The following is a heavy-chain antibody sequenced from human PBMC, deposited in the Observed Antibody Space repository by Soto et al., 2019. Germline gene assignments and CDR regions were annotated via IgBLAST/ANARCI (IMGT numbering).Heavy chain of an antibody. CDR3: ARDVEAAAGN. D-gene: IGHD6-13*01. J-gene: IGHJ4*02. V-gene: IGHV3-30-3*01. CDR2: ISYDGSNK. Sequence: QVQLVESGGGVVQPGRSLRLSCAASGFTFSSYAMHWVRQAPGKGLEWVAVISYDGSNKYYADSVKGRFTISRDNAKNTLYVQMNSLRAEDTAVYYCARDVEAAAGNWGQGTLVAVSA. CDR1: GFTFSSYA.